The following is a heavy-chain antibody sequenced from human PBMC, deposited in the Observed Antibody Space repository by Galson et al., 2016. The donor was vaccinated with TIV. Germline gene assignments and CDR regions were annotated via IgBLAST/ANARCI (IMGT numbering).Heavy chain of an antibody. Sequence: SLRLSCAASGFTFSNYALYWVRQAPGKGLEWVSSINPISNYIYYADSVRGRFTISRDNTKKSVYLQMNSLRDEDTAFYYCARVEFLEWLQLDSWGQGTLVAVSS. V-gene: IGHV3-21*01. J-gene: IGHJ4*02. CDR2: INPISNYI. CDR1: GFTFSNYA. D-gene: IGHD3-3*01. CDR3: ARVEFLEWLQLDS.